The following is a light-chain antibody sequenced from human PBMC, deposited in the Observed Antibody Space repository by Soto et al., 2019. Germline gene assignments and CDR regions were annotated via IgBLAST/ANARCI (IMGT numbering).Light chain of an antibody. CDR1: QNVRNY. CDR2: AAS. CDR3: QESYTRA. Sequence: DIQMTQSPSSLSASVGDRVTITCRASQNVRNYLNWYQKKSGEAPNLLIFAASTLQSDVPSRFSGSGAETEFTLTISSLQPEDFATYYCQESYTRAFGQGTVVEI. J-gene: IGKJ1*01. V-gene: IGKV1-39*01.